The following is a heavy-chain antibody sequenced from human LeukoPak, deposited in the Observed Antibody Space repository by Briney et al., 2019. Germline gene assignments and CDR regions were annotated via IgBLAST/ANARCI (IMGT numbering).Heavy chain of an antibody. V-gene: IGHV4-30-2*01. J-gene: IGHJ4*02. CDR3: ARAPPGGRLDY. CDR1: GGSISSGGYS. Sequence: SQTLSLTCAVSGGSISSGGYSWSWIRQPPGKGLEWIGYIYHSGSTYYNPSFKSRVTISVDRSKNQFSLKLSSVTAADTAVYYCARAPPGGRLDYWGQGTLVTVSS. CDR2: IYHSGST. D-gene: IGHD2-15*01.